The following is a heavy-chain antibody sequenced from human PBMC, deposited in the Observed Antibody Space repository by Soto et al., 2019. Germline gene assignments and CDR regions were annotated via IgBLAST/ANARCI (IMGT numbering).Heavy chain of an antibody. Sequence: QVQLVESGGGVVQPGRSLRLSCAASGFTFSSYGMHWVRQAPGKGLEWVAVISYDGSDKYYADSVKGRFTISRDNSHNTLYLQVDRLRAEDTAVYYCAKGVVVATTYFPQWGQGTLVTVSS. V-gene: IGHV3-30*18. D-gene: IGHD2-15*01. J-gene: IGHJ1*01. CDR1: GFTFSSYG. CDR2: ISYDGSDK. CDR3: AKGVVVATTYFPQ.